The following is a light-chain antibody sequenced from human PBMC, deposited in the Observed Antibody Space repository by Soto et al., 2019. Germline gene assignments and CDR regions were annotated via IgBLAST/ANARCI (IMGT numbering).Light chain of an antibody. CDR2: KNN. Sequence: QSVLTQPPSASGTPGQRVTISCSGGSYNIGKNLVYWYQQRPGTAPQLLIFKNNVRPSGVPDRFSDSNSGSSASLAISGLRSDDEADYFCAAWDDSLSAWVFGGGTKLTVL. CDR1: SYNIGKNL. V-gene: IGLV1-47*01. J-gene: IGLJ3*02. CDR3: AAWDDSLSAWV.